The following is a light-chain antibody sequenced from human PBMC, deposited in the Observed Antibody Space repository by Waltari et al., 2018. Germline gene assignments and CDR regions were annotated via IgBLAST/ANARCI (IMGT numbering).Light chain of an antibody. V-gene: IGKV4-1*01. CDR2: CAS. J-gene: IGKJ4*02. Sequence: DMVMSQSPDHLAVSVGERTTIHCKSSPSVVYSSNNKNYLAWYQQKPGQPPKLLIYCASTRESGVPDRFSGSGSGTDFTLTISSLQAEDVAVYYCQQYYSTPRTFGGGTKVEIK. CDR3: QQYYSTPRT. CDR1: PSVVYSSNNKNY.